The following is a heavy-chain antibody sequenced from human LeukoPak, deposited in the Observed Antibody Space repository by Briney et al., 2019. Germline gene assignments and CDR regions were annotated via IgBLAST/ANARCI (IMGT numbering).Heavy chain of an antibody. Sequence: GGSLRLSCAASGFTFSSYWMHWVSQAPGKRLVWVSRINSDGSSTNYADSVKGRFTISRDNAKNTLYLQMNSLRAEDTAVYYCARGYYGFDYWGQGTLVTVSS. CDR3: ARGYYGFDY. V-gene: IGHV3-74*01. D-gene: IGHD3-10*01. J-gene: IGHJ4*02. CDR1: GFTFSSYW. CDR2: INSDGSST.